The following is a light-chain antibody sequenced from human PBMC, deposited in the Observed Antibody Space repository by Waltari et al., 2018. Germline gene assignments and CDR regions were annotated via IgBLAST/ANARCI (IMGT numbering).Light chain of an antibody. CDR2: ATS. V-gene: IGKV3-20*01. CDR1: QSVSSSY. J-gene: IGKJ2*01. Sequence: EIVLTQSQGTLSLSPGERATLSCRASQSVSSSYFAWYQQKPGQAPRILIFATSSRATGIPDRFSGSGSGTDFTLTISRLEPEDFAVYYCQQYGSSPVTFGQGTKLEI. CDR3: QQYGSSPVT.